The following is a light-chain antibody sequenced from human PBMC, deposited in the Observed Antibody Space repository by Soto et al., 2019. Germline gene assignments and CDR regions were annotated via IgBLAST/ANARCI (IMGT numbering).Light chain of an antibody. CDR3: QQLNSYPPT. V-gene: IGKV1-9*01. CDR1: QGISSY. J-gene: IGKJ1*01. CDR2: AAS. Sequence: IQLTQSPSSLSASVGDRVTITCRASQGISSYLAWYQQKPGKVPKLLIYAASTLQSGVPSRFSGSGSGTDFTLTISSLQLEDFATYYCQQLNSYPPTFGQGTKVEIK.